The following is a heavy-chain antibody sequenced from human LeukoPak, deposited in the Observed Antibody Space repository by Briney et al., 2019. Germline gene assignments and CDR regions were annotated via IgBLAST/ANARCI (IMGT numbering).Heavy chain of an antibody. Sequence: GGSLRLSCAASGFTFSTYSMNWVRQAPGKGLEWVSYISSSSSTIYYADSVKGRFTISRDNAKNSLYLQMNSLRDEDTAVYYCARDRGGGYSYESAFDIWGQGTMVTVSS. D-gene: IGHD5-18*01. V-gene: IGHV3-48*02. CDR2: ISSSSSTI. CDR1: GFTFSTYS. CDR3: ARDRGGGYSYESAFDI. J-gene: IGHJ3*02.